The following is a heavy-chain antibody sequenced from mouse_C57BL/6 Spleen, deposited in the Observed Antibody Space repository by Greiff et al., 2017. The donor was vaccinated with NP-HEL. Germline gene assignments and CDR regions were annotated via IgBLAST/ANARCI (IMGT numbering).Heavy chain of an antibody. J-gene: IGHJ4*01. CDR1: GYTFTEYT. D-gene: IGHD2-2*01. V-gene: IGHV1-62-2*01. CDR3: ARHEGPRYGYDDAMDY. Sequence: LQESGAELVKPGASVKLSCKASGYTFTEYTIHWVKQRSGQGLEWIGWFYPGSGSIKYNEKFKDKATLTADKSSSTVYMEISRLTSEDSAVYFCARHEGPRYGYDDAMDYWGQGTSVTVSS. CDR2: FYPGSGSI.